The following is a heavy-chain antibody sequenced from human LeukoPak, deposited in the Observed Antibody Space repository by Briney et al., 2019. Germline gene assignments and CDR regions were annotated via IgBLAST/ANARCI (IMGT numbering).Heavy chain of an antibody. CDR2: IYTSGST. J-gene: IGHJ4*02. CDR3: ARVDANWGFIDY. CDR1: GGSMSSYY. D-gene: IGHD7-27*01. Sequence: PSETLSLTCTVSGGSMSSYYWSWIRQPAGKGLEWIGRIYTSGSTNYNPSLRSRVTMSIDTSKNQFSLRLSSVTAADTAVYYCARVDANWGFIDYWGQGTLVTVSS. V-gene: IGHV4-4*07.